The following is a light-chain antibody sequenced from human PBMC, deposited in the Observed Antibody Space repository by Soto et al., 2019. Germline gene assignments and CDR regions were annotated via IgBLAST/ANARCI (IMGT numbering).Light chain of an antibody. CDR2: GAS. J-gene: IGKJ4*01. V-gene: IGKV3-15*01. CDR1: RNINRK. Sequence: EIVMTQSPATLSVSPGERATLSCRASRNINRKLAWYQQKPGQAPRLLISGASTRATGIPARFSGSGSGTEFTLTISSLQSEDFAVYYCQQYYDYPPLIFGGGTKVXIK. CDR3: QQYYDYPPLI.